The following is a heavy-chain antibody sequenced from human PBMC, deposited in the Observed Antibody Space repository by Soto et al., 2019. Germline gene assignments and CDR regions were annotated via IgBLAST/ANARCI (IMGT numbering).Heavy chain of an antibody. D-gene: IGHD2-15*01. CDR3: ASVVLFCSRGRCSGF. CDR1: AYTFTSYG. J-gene: IGHJ1*01. CDR2: ISAYNGNT. Sequence: ASVKVSCKGSAYTFTSYGISWVRQAPVQGLEWMGWISAYNGNTNYAQKLQGRVTMTTDTSTSTAYMELSGLGSDDTAVYCCASVVLFCSRGRCSGFWGQGPLGTLSS. V-gene: IGHV1-18*01.